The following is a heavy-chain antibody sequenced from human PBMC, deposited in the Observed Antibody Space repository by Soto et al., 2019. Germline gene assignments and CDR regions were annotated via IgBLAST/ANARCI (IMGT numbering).Heavy chain of an antibody. CDR2: MNPNSGNT. CDR1: GYTFGNND. Sequence: ASVKVSCKASGYTFGNNDISWVRQATGQGLEWMGWMNPNSGNTGYAQKFQGRVSMTRNTSITTAYLELSSLRSDDTAIYYCARMATSVTLNWFDPWGQGTLVTVSS. V-gene: IGHV1-8*01. CDR3: ARMATSVTLNWFDP. J-gene: IGHJ5*02.